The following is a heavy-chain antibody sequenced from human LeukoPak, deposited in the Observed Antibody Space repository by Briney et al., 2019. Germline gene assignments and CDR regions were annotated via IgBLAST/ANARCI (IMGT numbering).Heavy chain of an antibody. CDR2: IKTDGSTT. J-gene: IGHJ4*02. V-gene: IGHV3-74*01. D-gene: IGHD3-22*01. Sequence: PGGSLRLSCAVSGFTFSNYWMHWVRHAPGKGLVWVSRIKTDGSTTSYADSVKGRFTISRDNAKDTVYLQMSNLRAEDTALYYCARDPNNYDSHLGQGTLVTVSS. CDR3: ARDPNNYDSH. CDR1: GFTFSNYW.